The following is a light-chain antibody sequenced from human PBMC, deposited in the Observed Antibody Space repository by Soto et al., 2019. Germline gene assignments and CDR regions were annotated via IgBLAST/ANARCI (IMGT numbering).Light chain of an antibody. CDR3: NSYTSSSTDV. CDR1: SSDVGGYNY. J-gene: IGLJ1*01. V-gene: IGLV2-14*01. CDR2: DVS. Sequence: QSALAQPASGSGSPGPSITISCTGTSSDVGGYNYVSWYQQHPGKAPKLMIYDVSNRPSGVSNRFSGSKSGNTASLTISGLQAEDEADYYCNSYTSSSTDVFGTGTKLTVL.